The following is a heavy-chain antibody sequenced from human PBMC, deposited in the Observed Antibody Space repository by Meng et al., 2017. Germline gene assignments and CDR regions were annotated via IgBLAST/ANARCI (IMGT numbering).Heavy chain of an antibody. CDR3: ARVSVVVPAASSSGYYYYGMDV. J-gene: IGHJ6*02. Sequence: SVKVSCKASVGTFSSYAISWVRQAPGQGLEWMGGIIPIFGTANYAQKFQGRVTITADESTSTAYMELSSLRSEDTAVYYCARVSVVVPAASSSGYYYYGMDVWGQGTTVTVSS. CDR2: IIPIFGTA. V-gene: IGHV1-69*13. CDR1: VGTFSSYA. D-gene: IGHD2-2*01.